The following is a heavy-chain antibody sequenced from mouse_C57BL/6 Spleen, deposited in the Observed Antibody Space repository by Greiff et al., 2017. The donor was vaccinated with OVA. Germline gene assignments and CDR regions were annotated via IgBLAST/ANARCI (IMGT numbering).Heavy chain of an antibody. J-gene: IGHJ2*01. Sequence: QVHVKQSGAELVKPGASVKISCKASGYAFSSYWMNWVKQRPGKGLEWIGQIYPGDGDTNYNGKFKGKATLTADKSSSTAYMQLSSLTSEDSAVYFCARETTVVATGDYWGQGTTLTVSS. CDR2: IYPGDGDT. CDR3: ARETTVVATGDY. CDR1: GYAFSSYW. D-gene: IGHD1-1*01. V-gene: IGHV1-80*01.